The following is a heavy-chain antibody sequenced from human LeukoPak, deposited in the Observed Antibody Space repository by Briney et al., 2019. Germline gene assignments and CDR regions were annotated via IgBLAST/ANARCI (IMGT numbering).Heavy chain of an antibody. V-gene: IGHV3-7*01. J-gene: IGHJ4*02. CDR1: GFTFDSFW. Sequence: GGSLRLSCAASGFTFDSFWMNWVRPAPGRGLEWLANISPDGSDKHYVDSVRGRSTIHRDSRKNLVYLEMNSLRVEDTAVYYCSGRDSSRNPWAYWGQGTLVSVSS. D-gene: IGHD2-2*01. CDR3: SGRDSSRNPWAY. CDR2: ISPDGSDK.